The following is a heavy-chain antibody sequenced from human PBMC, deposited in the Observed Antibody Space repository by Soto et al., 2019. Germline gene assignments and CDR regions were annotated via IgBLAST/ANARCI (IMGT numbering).Heavy chain of an antibody. J-gene: IGHJ4*02. CDR1: GGSISSGGYY. CDR3: ARGHITMVRGVIITALDY. CDR2: IYYSGST. V-gene: IGHV4-31*03. D-gene: IGHD3-10*01. Sequence: QVQLQESGPGLVKPSQTLSLTCTVSGGSISSGGYYWSWIRQHPGKGLEWIGYIYYSGSTYYNPSLKSRVTISVDTAKNQFSLKLSSVTAADTAVYYCARGHITMVRGVIITALDYWGQGTLVTVSS.